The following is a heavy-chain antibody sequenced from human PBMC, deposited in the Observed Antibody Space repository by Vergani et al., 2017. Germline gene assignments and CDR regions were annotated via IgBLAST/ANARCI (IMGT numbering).Heavy chain of an antibody. CDR3: ARESGGVDY. D-gene: IGHD6-25*01. CDR2: INTNTGDP. CDR1: GYTFTRYA. V-gene: IGHV7-4-1*02. Sequence: QAQLVQSGAEVKKPGASVKLSCKASGYTFTRYALSWVRQAPGQGLEWLGWINTNTGDPTYAQAFRGRFVFSLDTSVSTAFLQISSLKAEDTAVYYCARESGGVDYWGQGTLVTVSS. J-gene: IGHJ4*02.